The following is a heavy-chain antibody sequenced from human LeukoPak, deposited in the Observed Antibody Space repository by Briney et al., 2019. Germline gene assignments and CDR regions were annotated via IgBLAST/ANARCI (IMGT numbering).Heavy chain of an antibody. D-gene: IGHD5-24*01. Sequence: SETLSLTCTVSGGSISSGGYYWSWIRQHPGKGLEWIGYIYYSGSTYYNPSLKSRVTISVDTSKNQFSLRLSFVTAADTAVYYCAREDGYNSAVDYWGQGTLVTVSS. V-gene: IGHV4-31*03. CDR1: GGSISSGGYY. CDR2: IYYSGST. CDR3: AREDGYNSAVDY. J-gene: IGHJ4*02.